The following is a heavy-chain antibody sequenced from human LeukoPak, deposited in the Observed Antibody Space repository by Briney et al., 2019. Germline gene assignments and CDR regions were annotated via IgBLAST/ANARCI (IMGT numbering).Heavy chain of an antibody. D-gene: IGHD3-9*01. CDR3: ARETRLPHNDILINRRAFDI. V-gene: IGHV3-30-3*01. Sequence: GGSLRLSCAASGFTFSTYTIDWVRQAPGKWLEWVAVISNDGHFKYYADSVKGRFTISRDNSKSTLFLKMNSLTIEDTAVYYCARETRLPHNDILINRRAFDIWGQGTILTVSS. CDR2: ISNDGHFK. J-gene: IGHJ3*02. CDR1: GFTFSTYT.